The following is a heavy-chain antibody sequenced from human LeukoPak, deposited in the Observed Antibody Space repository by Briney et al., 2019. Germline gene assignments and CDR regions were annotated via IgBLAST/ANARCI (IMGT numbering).Heavy chain of an antibody. CDR2: ISSSGSTI. Sequence: GGSLRLSCAASGFTFSSYEMNWVRQAPGKGLEWVSYISSSGSTIYYADSVKGRFTTSRDNAKNSLYLQMNSLRAEDTAVYYCAREVGDGYNYAFFDYWGQGTLVTVSS. D-gene: IGHD5-24*01. CDR1: GFTFSSYE. V-gene: IGHV3-48*03. CDR3: AREVGDGYNYAFFDY. J-gene: IGHJ4*02.